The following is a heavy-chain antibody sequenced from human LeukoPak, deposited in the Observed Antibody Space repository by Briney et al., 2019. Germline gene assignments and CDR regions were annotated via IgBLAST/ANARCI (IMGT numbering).Heavy chain of an antibody. CDR3: ARGRAAAIDY. D-gene: IGHD6-13*01. CDR1: GFTFNTYA. J-gene: IGHJ4*02. Sequence: PGGSLRLSCAASGFTFNTYAMHWVRQAPGKGLEWVAVISYDGSNKYYADSVKGRFTISRDNSKNTLYLQMNSLRAEDTAVYYCARGRAAAIDYWGQGTLVTVSS. V-gene: IGHV3-30*04. CDR2: ISYDGSNK.